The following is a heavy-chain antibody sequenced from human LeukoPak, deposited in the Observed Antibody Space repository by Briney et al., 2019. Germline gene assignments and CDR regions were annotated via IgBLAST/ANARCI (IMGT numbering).Heavy chain of an antibody. V-gene: IGHV1-46*01. CDR2: MNTNGGST. Sequence: GASVRVSCKASGYTFTCYFLHWVRQAPRQGLEWMGSMNTNGGSTIYAQKFQGRVTMTTDTSTSTAYMELRSLRSDDTAVYYCARDGNSGSSLFQHWGQGTLVTVSS. CDR1: GYTFTCYF. J-gene: IGHJ1*01. CDR3: ARDGNSGSSLFQH. D-gene: IGHD1-26*01.